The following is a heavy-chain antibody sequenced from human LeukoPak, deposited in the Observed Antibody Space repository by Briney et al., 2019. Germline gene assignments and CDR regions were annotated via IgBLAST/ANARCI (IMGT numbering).Heavy chain of an antibody. D-gene: IGHD6-19*01. V-gene: IGHV4-39*01. CDR3: ARPITIAVAGVRAFDI. Sequence: SETLSLTCTVSGGSISSSNYYWGWIRQPPGKGLEWIGSIYYSGSTYYNPSLKSRVTISVDTSKNQFSLKLSSVTAADTAVYYCARPITIAVAGVRAFDIWGQGTMVTVSS. CDR2: IYYSGST. J-gene: IGHJ3*02. CDR1: GGSISSSNYY.